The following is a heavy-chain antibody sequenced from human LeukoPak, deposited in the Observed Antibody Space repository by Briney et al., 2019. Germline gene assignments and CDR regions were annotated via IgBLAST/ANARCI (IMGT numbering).Heavy chain of an antibody. J-gene: IGHJ4*02. Sequence: SETLSLTCTVSGASISSYYWSWIRQPSGKGLEWIGDIYYSGSIKYNPSLKSRVTMSVDTSKNQFSLKLSSVTAADTAIYYCAREDPSGYYNRPIDYWGQGTLVTVSS. CDR2: IYYSGSI. V-gene: IGHV4-59*01. CDR1: GASISSYY. D-gene: IGHD3-22*01. CDR3: AREDPSGYYNRPIDY.